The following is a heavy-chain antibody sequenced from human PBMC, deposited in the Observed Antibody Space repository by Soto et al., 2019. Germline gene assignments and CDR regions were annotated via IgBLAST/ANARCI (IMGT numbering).Heavy chain of an antibody. J-gene: IGHJ6*02. D-gene: IGHD3-16*01. CDR3: ARMGDVPYYSSGMDV. CDR2: INGYNGNT. CDR1: GYTFSTYG. V-gene: IGHV1-18*01. Sequence: QVQLVQSGAEVKKPGASVKVSCKASGYTFSTYGISWVRQAPGQGLEWMGWINGYNGNTNYAPKLQGRITMTTDTSTTTAYMELRSLRSDDTAVYYCARMGDVPYYSSGMDVWGQGTTVTVSS.